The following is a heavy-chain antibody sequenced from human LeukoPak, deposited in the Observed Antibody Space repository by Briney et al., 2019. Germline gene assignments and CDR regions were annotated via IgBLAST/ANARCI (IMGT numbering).Heavy chain of an antibody. V-gene: IGHV4-34*01. Sequence: SETLSLTCAVYGGSFSGHYWSWIRQPPGKGLEWIGEINHSGSTNYNPSLKSRVTISVDTSKNQFSLKLSSVTAADTAVYYCARRFPYSGYDPYFDYWGQGTLVTVSS. CDR1: GGSFSGHY. CDR2: INHSGST. CDR3: ARRFPYSGYDPYFDY. J-gene: IGHJ4*02. D-gene: IGHD5-12*01.